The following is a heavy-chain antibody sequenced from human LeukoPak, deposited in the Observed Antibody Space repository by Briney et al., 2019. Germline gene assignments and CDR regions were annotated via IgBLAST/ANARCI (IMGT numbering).Heavy chain of an antibody. CDR2: ISTTGNTI. D-gene: IGHD1-26*01. CDR3: ARVVSGMGATGAGNYYYYMDV. Sequence: QPGGSLRLSCAASGFTFSSYWMSWVRQAPGKGLEWISYISTTGNTIYYLDSVKGRFTISRDNSKNTLYLQMGSLRAEDMAVYYCARVVSGMGATGAGNYYYYMDVWGKGTTVTVSS. CDR1: GFTFSSYW. V-gene: IGHV3-48*01. J-gene: IGHJ6*03.